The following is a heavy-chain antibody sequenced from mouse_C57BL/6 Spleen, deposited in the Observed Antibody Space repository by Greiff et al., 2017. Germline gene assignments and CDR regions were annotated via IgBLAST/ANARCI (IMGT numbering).Heavy chain of an antibody. CDR2: IYPGSGST. V-gene: IGHV1-55*01. CDR3: ARAYYSNLLYFDY. J-gene: IGHJ2*01. D-gene: IGHD2-5*01. CDR1: GYTFTSYW. Sequence: QVQLQQPGAELVKPGASVKMSCKASGYTFTSYWITWVKQRPGQGLEWVGDIYPGSGSTNYNEKFKSKATLTVDTSSSTAYMQLSSLTSEDSAVYYCARAYYSNLLYFDYWGQGTTLTVSS.